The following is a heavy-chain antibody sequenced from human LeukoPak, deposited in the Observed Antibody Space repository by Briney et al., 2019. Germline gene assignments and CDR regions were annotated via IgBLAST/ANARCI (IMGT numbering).Heavy chain of an antibody. CDR1: GFTFSSYA. V-gene: IGHV3-30-3*01. CDR2: ISYNGSSK. J-gene: IGHJ3*02. Sequence: GGSLRLTCAASGFTFSSYAMHWVRQAPGKGLEWVAVISYNGSSKYYADSVKGRFTISRDNSKNTLYLQMNSLRAEDTAVYYCARECIVVVVEAFDIWGQGTMVTVSS. CDR3: ARECIVVVVEAFDI. D-gene: IGHD2-15*01.